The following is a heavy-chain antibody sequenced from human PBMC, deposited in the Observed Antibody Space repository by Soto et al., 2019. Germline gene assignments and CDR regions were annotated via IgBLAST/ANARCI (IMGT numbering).Heavy chain of an antibody. CDR2: ISWNSGSI. CDR1: GFTFDDYA. CDR3: AKDSQAAAGNFDY. J-gene: IGHJ4*02. V-gene: IGHV3-9*01. D-gene: IGHD6-13*01. Sequence: GGSLRLSCAASGFTFDDYAMHWVRQAPGKGLEWVSGISWNSGSIGYADSVKGRFTISRDNAKNSLYLQMNSLRAEDTALYYCAKDSQAAAGNFDYWGQGTLVTV.